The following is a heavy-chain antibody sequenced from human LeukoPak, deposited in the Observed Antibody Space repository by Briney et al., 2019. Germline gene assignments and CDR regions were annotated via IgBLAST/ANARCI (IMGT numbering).Heavy chain of an antibody. D-gene: IGHD3-9*01. CDR1: GFSLSTSGVG. Sequence: SGPTLVNPTQTLTLTFTFSGFSLSTSGVGVGWIRQPPGKALEWLALIYWDDDKRYSPSLKSRLTITKDTSKNQVVLTMTNMHPVDTATYYCAHSPPYDILTGCYFDYWGQGTLVTVSS. V-gene: IGHV2-5*02. J-gene: IGHJ4*02. CDR3: AHSPPYDILTGCYFDY. CDR2: IYWDDDK.